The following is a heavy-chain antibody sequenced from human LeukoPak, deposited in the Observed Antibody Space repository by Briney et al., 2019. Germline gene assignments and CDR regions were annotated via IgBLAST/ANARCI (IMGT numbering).Heavy chain of an antibody. V-gene: IGHV4-34*01. CDR2: INHSGST. CDR1: GGSFSGYY. J-gene: IGHJ4*02. Sequence: SETLSLTCAVYGGSFSGYYWSWIRQPPGKGLEWIGEINHSGSTNYNPSLKSRVTKSVDTSKNQFSLKLSSVTAADTAVYYCARGRRGYSYVGWGQGTLVTVSS. D-gene: IGHD5-18*01. CDR3: ARGRRGYSYVG.